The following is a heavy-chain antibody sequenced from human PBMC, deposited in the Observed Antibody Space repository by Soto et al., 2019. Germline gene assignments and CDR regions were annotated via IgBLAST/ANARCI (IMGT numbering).Heavy chain of an antibody. Sequence: SETLSLTCTVSGGSISSYYWSWIRQPPGKGLEWIGYIYYSGSTNYNPSLKSRVTISVDTSKNQFSLKLSSVTAADTAVYYCARGYSGYFFDYWGQGTLVTVSS. J-gene: IGHJ4*02. V-gene: IGHV4-59*01. CDR1: GGSISSYY. CDR3: ARGYSGYFFDY. CDR2: IYYSGST. D-gene: IGHD5-12*01.